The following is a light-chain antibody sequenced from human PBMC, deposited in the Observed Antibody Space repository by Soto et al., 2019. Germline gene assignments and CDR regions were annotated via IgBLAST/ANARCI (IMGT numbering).Light chain of an antibody. CDR1: QSVSSY. CDR2: DAS. CDR3: QQRSNWPT. Sequence: EIVVTQSAAALSLSPGERATLSCRASQSVSSYLAWYQQKPGQAPRLLIYDASNRATGIPARFSGSGSGTDFTLTISSLAPEDFAVYYCQQRSNWPTFGQGTKVDI. J-gene: IGKJ1*01. V-gene: IGKV3-11*01.